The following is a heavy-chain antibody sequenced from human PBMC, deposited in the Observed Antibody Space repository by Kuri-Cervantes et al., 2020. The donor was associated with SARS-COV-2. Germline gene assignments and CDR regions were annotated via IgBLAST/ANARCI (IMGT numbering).Heavy chain of an antibody. D-gene: IGHD6-6*01. CDR2: INHSGST. CDR1: GGSFSGYY. V-gene: IGHV4-34*01. J-gene: IGHJ4*02. CDR3: ARPGHSSSYALGY. Sequence: GSLRLSCAVYGGSFSGYYWSWIRQPPGKGLEWIGEINHSGSTNYNPSLKSRVTVSVDTSKNQFSLKLTSVTAADTAVYYCARPGHSSSYALGYWGQGILVTVSS.